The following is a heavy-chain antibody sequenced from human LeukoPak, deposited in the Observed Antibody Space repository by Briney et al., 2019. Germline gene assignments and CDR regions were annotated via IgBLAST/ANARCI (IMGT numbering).Heavy chain of an antibody. D-gene: IGHD3-10*01. J-gene: IGHJ4*02. CDR3: ARDSGRLGDPYFDY. CDR1: GYSISSGYY. Sequence: PSETLSLTCTVSGYSISSGYYWGWIRQPPGKGLEWIGYIYHSGSTYYNPSLKSRVTISVDRSKNQFSLKLSSVTAADTAVYYCARDSGRLGDPYFDYWGQGTLVTVSS. V-gene: IGHV4-38-2*02. CDR2: IYHSGST.